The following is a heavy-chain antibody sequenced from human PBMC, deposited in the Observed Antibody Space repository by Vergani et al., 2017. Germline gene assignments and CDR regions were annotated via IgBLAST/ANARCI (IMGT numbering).Heavy chain of an antibody. D-gene: IGHD3-10*01. V-gene: IGHV1-46*03. CDR2: INPSGGST. CDR3: ARAPGRRITMVRPPLGLELDP. Sequence: QVQLVQSGVEVKKPGASVKVSCKASGYTFTSYYMHWVRQAPGQGLEWMGIINPSGGSTSYAQKFQGRVTMTRDTSTSTVYMGLSSLRSEDTAVYYCARAPGRRITMVRPPLGLELDPWGQGTLVTVSS. J-gene: IGHJ5*02. CDR1: GYTFTSYY.